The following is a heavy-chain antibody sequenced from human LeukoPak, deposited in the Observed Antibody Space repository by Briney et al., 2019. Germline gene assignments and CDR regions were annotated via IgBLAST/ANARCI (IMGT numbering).Heavy chain of an antibody. Sequence: SETLYLTCAVSGGSISSGNWWSWVRQPPGKGLEWIGEIYHSGSTNYNPSLKSRVTISVDKSKNQFSLKLSSVTAADTAVYYCARKVTYIAAAGDFDYWGQGTLVTVSS. D-gene: IGHD6-13*01. V-gene: IGHV4-4*02. CDR3: ARKVTYIAAAGDFDY. CDR2: IYHSGST. J-gene: IGHJ4*02. CDR1: GGSISSGNW.